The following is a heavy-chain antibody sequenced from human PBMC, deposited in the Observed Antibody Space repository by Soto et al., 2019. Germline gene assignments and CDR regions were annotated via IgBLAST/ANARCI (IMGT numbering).Heavy chain of an antibody. CDR3: ERVKYYYESSGYSVYYYGMDG. Sequence: SETLSLTCTVSGGSISSYYWSWIRQPPGKGLEWIGYIYYSGSTNYNPSLKSRVTISVDTSKNQFSLKLSSVTAADTAVYYCERVKYYYESSGYSVYYYGMDGWGQGTTVTVSS. CDR2: IYYSGST. V-gene: IGHV4-59*01. D-gene: IGHD3-22*01. CDR1: GGSISSYY. J-gene: IGHJ6*02.